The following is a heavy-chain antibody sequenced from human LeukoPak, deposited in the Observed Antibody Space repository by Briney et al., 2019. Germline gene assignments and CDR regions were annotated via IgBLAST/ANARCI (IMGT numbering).Heavy chain of an antibody. CDR1: GFTFSSHA. J-gene: IGHJ4*02. CDR2: ITGRSSVT. CDR3: AARNGGPYYFDY. D-gene: IGHD7-27*01. V-gene: IGHV3-23*01. Sequence: PGGSLRLSCAASGFTFSSHAMTWVRQAPGKGLEWVSSITGRSSVTYYADSVKGRFTISRDNSRNTVYLQMNSLRGEDTALYCCAARNGGPYYFDYWGRGTLVTVSS.